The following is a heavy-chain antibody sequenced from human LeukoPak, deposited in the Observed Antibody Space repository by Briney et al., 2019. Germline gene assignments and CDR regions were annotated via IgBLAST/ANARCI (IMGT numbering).Heavy chain of an antibody. CDR3: AKDSNTWAFDY. J-gene: IGHJ4*02. CDR2: ISDTSSTI. CDR1: GFTFSTYS. V-gene: IGHV3-48*04. D-gene: IGHD6-13*01. Sequence: GGSLRLSCAASGFTFSTYSMDWVRQAPGKGLEWLSYISDTSSTIYYADSAKGRFTISRDNAKNSLYLQMNSLRAEDTAVYYCAKDSNTWAFDYWGQGTLVTVSS.